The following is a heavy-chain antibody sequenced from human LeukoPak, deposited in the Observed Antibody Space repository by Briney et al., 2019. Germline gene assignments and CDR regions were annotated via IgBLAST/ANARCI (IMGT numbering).Heavy chain of an antibody. Sequence: SETLSLTCTVSGGSIRSYYWSWIRQPPGEGLEWIGDLFNSGSTKYNASLKSRVTISGDTSNNQVSLKVTSVTAADTAVYYCARRIPASGLTEVCGQGTTVSVTS. CDR2: LFNSGST. V-gene: IGHV4-59*08. CDR1: GGSIRSYY. CDR3: ARRIPASGLTEV. J-gene: IGHJ6*02. D-gene: IGHD3-10*01.